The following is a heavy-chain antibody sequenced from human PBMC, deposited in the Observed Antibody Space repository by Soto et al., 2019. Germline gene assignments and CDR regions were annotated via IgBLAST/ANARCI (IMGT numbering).Heavy chain of an antibody. J-gene: IGHJ4*02. CDR2: IRSRAYGTTT. CDR3: NSGAGN. V-gene: IGHV3-49*04. CDR1: GFSFGDYA. Sequence: PGGSLRLSCTASGFSFGDYAMTWVRQAPGKGLEWVGFIRSRAYGTTTEYAASVKGRFIISRDDSKSIAYLQMNSLKTEDTAVYYCNSGAGNWGQGTKVTVSS. D-gene: IGHD6-19*01.